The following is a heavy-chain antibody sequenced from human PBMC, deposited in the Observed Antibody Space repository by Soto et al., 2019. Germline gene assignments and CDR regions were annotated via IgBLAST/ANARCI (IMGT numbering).Heavy chain of an antibody. CDR2: IYYSGST. CDR1: GGSISSGGYY. D-gene: IGHD3-9*01. J-gene: IGHJ4*02. CDR3: ASGSYYDILTGYHKRTYFDY. Sequence: SETLSLTCTVSGGSISSGGYYWSWIRQHPGKGLEWIGYIYYSGSTYYNPSLKSRVTISVDTSKNQFSLKLSSVTAADTAVYYCASGSYYDILTGYHKRTYFDYWGQGTLVTVSS. V-gene: IGHV4-31*03.